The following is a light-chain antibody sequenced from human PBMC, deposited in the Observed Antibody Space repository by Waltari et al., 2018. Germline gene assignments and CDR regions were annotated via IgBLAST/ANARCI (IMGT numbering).Light chain of an antibody. V-gene: IGKV3-20*01. CDR2: GAS. CDR3: QQYGSWILYT. CDR1: QSLTKKF. Sequence: VLTQSPGTLSLSPGERATLSCRASQSLTKKFLAWYQQKPREAPSLLIYGASSRAAGSPDRFSGSGAGTDFTLTISRLEPDDFGVYYCQQYGSWILYTFGQGTKLEIK. J-gene: IGKJ2*01.